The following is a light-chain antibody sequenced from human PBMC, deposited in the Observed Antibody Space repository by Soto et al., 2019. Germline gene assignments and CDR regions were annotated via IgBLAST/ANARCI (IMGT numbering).Light chain of an antibody. V-gene: IGLV2-14*01. J-gene: IGLJ2*01. CDR3: SSYTSSSTHVV. CDR2: DVS. Sequence: QSALTQPASVSGSPGQSITISCTGTSSDVGGYNYVSWYQQHPGKAPKLMIYDVSNRPSGVSNRFSGSKSGNTASLTISGLQADDEADYSCSSYTSSSTHVVFGGGTKLTVL. CDR1: SSDVGGYNY.